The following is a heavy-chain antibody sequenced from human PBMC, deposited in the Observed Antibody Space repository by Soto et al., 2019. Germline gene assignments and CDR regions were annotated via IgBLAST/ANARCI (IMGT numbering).Heavy chain of an antibody. Sequence: SVKVSCKASGGTFSSYAISWVRQAPGQGLEWMGGIIPIFGTANYAQKFQGRVTITADKSTSTAYMELSSLRSEDTAIYFCARRERYYGSPGWFDPWGQGTLVTVSS. CDR1: GGTFSSYA. CDR2: IIPIFGTA. V-gene: IGHV1-69*06. D-gene: IGHD3-10*01. CDR3: ARRERYYGSPGWFDP. J-gene: IGHJ5*01.